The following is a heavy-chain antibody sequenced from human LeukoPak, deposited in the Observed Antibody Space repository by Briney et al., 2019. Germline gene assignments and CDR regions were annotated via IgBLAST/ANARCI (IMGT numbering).Heavy chain of an antibody. CDR3: ARSGRFSGGNLWTFDY. V-gene: IGHV4-61*02. CDR2: IYTSGST. Sequence: PSETLSLTCTVSGGSISSSSYYWSWIRQPAGKGLEWIGRIYTSGSTNYNPSLKSRVTMSVDTSKNQFSLKLSSVTAADTAVYYCARSGRFSGGNLWTFDYWGQGTLVTVSS. J-gene: IGHJ4*02. D-gene: IGHD2-15*01. CDR1: GGSISSSSYY.